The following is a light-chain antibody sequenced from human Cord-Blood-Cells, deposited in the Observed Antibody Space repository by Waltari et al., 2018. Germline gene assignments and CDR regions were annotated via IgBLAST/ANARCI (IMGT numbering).Light chain of an antibody. CDR1: QSVSSN. CDR2: GTS. J-gene: IGKJ2*03. CDR3: QQYNNWRYS. V-gene: IGKV3-15*01. Sequence: EIVMTQSPDTLSVSSGERATLSCRASQSVSSNLAWYQQQPGQAPRLLIYGTSTRATGIPARFRGSGSGTEFTLTISSLQSEDFAVYYCQQYNNWRYSFGQGTKLEIK.